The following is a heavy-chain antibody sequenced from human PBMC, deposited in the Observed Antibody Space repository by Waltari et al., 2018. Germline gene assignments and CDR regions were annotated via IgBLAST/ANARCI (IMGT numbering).Heavy chain of an antibody. Sequence: EVQLVESGGTLVQPGGSLRLSCAASAFTFRGYWMTWVRQAPGKGLEWVANIKADGSDQYYVDSVRGRFTISRDNAENSLYLQMNSLIADDTAVYYCARGSAYYVRVWDYWGQGTLVTVSS. CDR2: IKADGSDQ. V-gene: IGHV3-7*03. D-gene: IGHD3-16*01. CDR1: AFTFRGYW. CDR3: ARGSAYYVRVWDY. J-gene: IGHJ4*02.